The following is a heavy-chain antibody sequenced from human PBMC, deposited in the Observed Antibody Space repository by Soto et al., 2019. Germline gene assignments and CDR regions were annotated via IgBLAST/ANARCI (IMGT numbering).Heavy chain of an antibody. CDR3: TRARGAETFDF. CDR2: MNPRSGST. CDR1: GNSFSRYD. V-gene: IGHV1-8*01. J-gene: IGHJ4*02. D-gene: IGHD2-15*01. Sequence: GASVKVSCKASGNSFSRYDIHWVRQATGHGLEWMGWMNPRSGSTGYAQNFRGRVTMTRDSATGTAYMDLSSLRYEDTAIYLCTRARGAETFDFWGQGSRVTVSS.